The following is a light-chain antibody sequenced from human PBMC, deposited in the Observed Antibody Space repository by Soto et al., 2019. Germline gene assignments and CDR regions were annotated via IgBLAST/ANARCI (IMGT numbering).Light chain of an antibody. CDR3: QQYDDYSWKT. CDR2: DAS. CDR1: QSVGSW. J-gene: IGKJ1*01. Sequence: DIQLTQSPSTLSASVGDRVTITCRASQSVGSWLAWYQQRPGKAPRLLIYDASSLDSGVPARFSGSGFGTEFTLTVSSLQPDDFATYYCQQYDDYSWKTFGQGTKV. V-gene: IGKV1-5*01.